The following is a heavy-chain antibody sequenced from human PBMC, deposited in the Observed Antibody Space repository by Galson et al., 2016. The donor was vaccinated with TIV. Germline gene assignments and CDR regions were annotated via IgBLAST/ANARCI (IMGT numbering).Heavy chain of an antibody. CDR3: SRISGYYDSSGHYIPRSFDY. Sequence: PALVKPTQTLTLTCTFSGFSLPTDGMCVNWIRQPPGKALEWLARIDWDDDKSYTSSLKTRLTISTDTSKNQVVLTMTNMDPVDTATYYCSRISGYYDSSGHYIPRSFDYWGQGTLVTVSS. J-gene: IGHJ4*02. D-gene: IGHD3-22*01. CDR1: GFSLPTDGMC. V-gene: IGHV2-70*11. CDR2: IDWDDDK.